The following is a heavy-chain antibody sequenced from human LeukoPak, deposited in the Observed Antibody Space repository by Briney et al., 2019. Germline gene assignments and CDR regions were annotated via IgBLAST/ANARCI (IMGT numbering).Heavy chain of an antibody. V-gene: IGHV4-34*01. CDR1: GGSFSGYY. D-gene: IGHD6-19*01. CDR2: INHSGST. Sequence: PSETLSLTCAAYGGSFSGYYWSWIRQPPGKGLEWIGEINHSGSTNCNPSLKSRVTISVDTSKNQFSLKLSSVTAADTAVYYCARVLGSGWYGLIDYWGQGTLVTVSS. CDR3: ARVLGSGWYGLIDY. J-gene: IGHJ4*02.